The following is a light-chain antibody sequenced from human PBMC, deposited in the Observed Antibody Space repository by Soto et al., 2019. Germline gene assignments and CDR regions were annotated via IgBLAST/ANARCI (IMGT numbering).Light chain of an antibody. CDR3: QTWGTGIQV. CDR1: SGHNSYA. Sequence: QAVVTQSHAASASLGASVKLTCTLSSGHNSYAIAWHQQQPEKGPRYLMKLNSDGSHSKGDGIPDRFSGSSSGAERYLTISSLQSEDEADYYCQTWGTGIQVFGGGTKLTVL. J-gene: IGLJ2*01. V-gene: IGLV4-69*01. CDR2: LNSDGSH.